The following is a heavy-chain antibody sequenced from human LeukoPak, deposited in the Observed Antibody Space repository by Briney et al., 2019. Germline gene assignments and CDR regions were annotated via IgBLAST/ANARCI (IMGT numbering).Heavy chain of an antibody. CDR2: IWYDGSNK. V-gene: IGHV3-33*01. J-gene: IGHJ4*02. CDR3: ARELVDTAMVDY. D-gene: IGHD5-18*01. CDR1: GYTFSSYG. Sequence: GGSLRLSCAASGYTFSSYGMHWVRRAPGKGLEWVAVIWYDGSNKYYADSVKGRFTISRDNSKNTLYLRMNSLRAEDTAVYYCARELVDTAMVDYWGQGTLVTVSS.